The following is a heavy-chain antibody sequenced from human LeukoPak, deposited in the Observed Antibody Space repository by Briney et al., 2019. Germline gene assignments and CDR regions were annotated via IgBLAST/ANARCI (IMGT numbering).Heavy chain of an antibody. CDR2: IRGSGGDT. CDR1: GFIFSNYG. J-gene: IGHJ3*02. Sequence: GGTLRLSCAASGFIFSNYGMSWVRQAPGKGLEWVSAIRGSGGDTYYADSVKGRFTISRDNSKNTLYLQMNSLRVEDTAVYYCARGLFLSGYLDAFDIWGQGTVVTVSS. V-gene: IGHV3-23*01. D-gene: IGHD3-22*01. CDR3: ARGLFLSGYLDAFDI.